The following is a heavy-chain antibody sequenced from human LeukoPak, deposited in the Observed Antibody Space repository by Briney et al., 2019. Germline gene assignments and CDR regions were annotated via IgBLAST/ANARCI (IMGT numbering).Heavy chain of an antibody. D-gene: IGHD3-16*01. V-gene: IGHV1-46*01. CDR2: INPSGGST. CDR3: AREGLQGDFDY. Sequence: AAVKVSCKAYGYTFTSRYIHWVRQAPGQGLEWMGVINPSGGSTSYAQNFQGRVTMTRDTSTSTVYMELSSLRSEDTVVYYCAREGLQGDFDYWGQGTLVTV. CDR1: GYTFTSRY. J-gene: IGHJ4*02.